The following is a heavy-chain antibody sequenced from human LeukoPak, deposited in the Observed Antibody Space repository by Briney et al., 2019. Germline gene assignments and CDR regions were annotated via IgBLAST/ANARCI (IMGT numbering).Heavy chain of an antibody. CDR1: GFSFSAYG. CDR3: AKPATVALTGSPLDY. CDR2: ISNDGSNK. J-gene: IGHJ4*02. Sequence: PGGSLRLSCAASGFSFSAYGMHWVRLPPGKGLEWVALISNDGSNKYYAESVKGRFTISRDNSKNTLFLQMESLRAEDTAVYYCAKPATVALTGSPLDYWGQGTLVPVSS. D-gene: IGHD7-27*01. V-gene: IGHV3-30*18.